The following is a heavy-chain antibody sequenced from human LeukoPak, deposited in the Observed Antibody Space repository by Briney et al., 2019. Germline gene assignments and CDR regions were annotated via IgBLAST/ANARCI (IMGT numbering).Heavy chain of an antibody. V-gene: IGHV1-69*05. D-gene: IGHD4-23*01. CDR3: ARAPSYYGGHDY. Sequence: SVKVSCKASGGSFSDYPINWVRQAPGQGLEWMGGIIPIFGTANYAQKFQGRVTITTDESTSTAYMELSSLRSEDTAVYYCARAPSYYGGHDYWGQGTLVTVSS. CDR1: GGSFSDYP. CDR2: IIPIFGTA. J-gene: IGHJ4*02.